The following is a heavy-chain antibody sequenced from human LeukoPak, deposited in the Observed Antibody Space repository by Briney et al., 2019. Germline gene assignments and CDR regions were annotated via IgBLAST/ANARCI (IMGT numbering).Heavy chain of an antibody. CDR3: ARVGGWGRGSRLGLYYYYYMDV. CDR1: GGTFSSYA. J-gene: IGHJ6*03. CDR2: IIPIFGTA. Sequence: SVKVSCKASGGTFSSYAISWVRQAPGQGLEWMGGIIPIFGTASYAQKFQGRVTITADESTSTAYMELSSLRSEDTAVYYCARVGGWGRGSRLGLYYYYYMDVWGKGTTVTVSS. D-gene: IGHD1-26*01. V-gene: IGHV1-69*13.